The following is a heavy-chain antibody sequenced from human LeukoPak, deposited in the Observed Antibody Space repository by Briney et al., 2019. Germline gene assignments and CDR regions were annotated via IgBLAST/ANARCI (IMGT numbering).Heavy chain of an antibody. J-gene: IGHJ6*03. CDR2: IYHSGST. D-gene: IGHD3-10*01. CDR3: ARAAEVRGVHYYYYYYMDV. CDR1: GYSISSGYY. V-gene: IGHV4-38-2*02. Sequence: PSETLSLTCTVSGYSISSGYYWGWIRQPPGKGLEWIGSIYHSGSTYYNPSLKSRLTISVDTSKNQFSLKLRSVTAADTAVYYCARAAEVRGVHYYYYYYMDVWGKGTTVTVSS.